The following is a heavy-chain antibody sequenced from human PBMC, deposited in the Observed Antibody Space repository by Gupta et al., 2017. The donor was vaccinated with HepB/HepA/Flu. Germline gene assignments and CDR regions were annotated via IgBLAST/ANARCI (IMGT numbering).Heavy chain of an antibody. CDR3: ARVAVAGNYFDY. J-gene: IGHJ4*02. CDR1: AFTFSTYS. V-gene: IGHV3-21*01. D-gene: IGHD6-19*01. Sequence: EVQLVESGGGLVKPGGSLRLSCAASAFTFSTYSMNWFRQAPGKGLEWFSSISSGSGYIYYADSVKGRFTISRDNAKNSLYLQMNSLGAEDTAVYYCARVAVAGNYFDYWGQGTLVTVSS. CDR2: ISSGSGYI.